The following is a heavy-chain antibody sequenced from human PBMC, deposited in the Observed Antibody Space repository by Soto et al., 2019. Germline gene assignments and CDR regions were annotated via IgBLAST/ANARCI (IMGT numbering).Heavy chain of an antibody. V-gene: IGHV3-64*01. CDR3: SREGYCSGGSCYQTWYFDL. Sequence: GGSLRLFCAASGFTFSSYAMHWVRQAPGKELEYVSANSSNGGSTYYANSVKGRFTISRDNSKNPLYLQMGSLRADDMAVYYCSREGYCSGGSCYQTWYFDLWGRGTPVTVSS. J-gene: IGHJ2*01. D-gene: IGHD2-15*01. CDR2: NSSNGGST. CDR1: GFTFSSYA.